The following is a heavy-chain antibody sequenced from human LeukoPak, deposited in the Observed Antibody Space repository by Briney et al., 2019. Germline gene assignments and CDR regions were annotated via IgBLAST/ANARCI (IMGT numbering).Heavy chain of an antibody. CDR1: GYTFTGYY. D-gene: IGHD2-15*01. Sequence: GASVKVSCKASGYTFTGYYMHWVRQAPGQGLEWMGWINPNSGGTNYAQKFQGRVTMTRDTSISTAYMELSRLRSDDTAVYYCARTVSQDGYYYYMDVWGKGTTVTVSS. CDR2: INPNSGGT. CDR3: ARTVSQDGYYYYMDV. J-gene: IGHJ6*03. V-gene: IGHV1-2*02.